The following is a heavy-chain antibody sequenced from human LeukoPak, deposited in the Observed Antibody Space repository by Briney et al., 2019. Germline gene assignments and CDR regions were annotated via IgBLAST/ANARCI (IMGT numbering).Heavy chain of an antibody. CDR1: GFTVSSNY. CDR2: IYSGGST. CDR3: ASTGPENYGGNGGSFDY. Sequence: GSLRLSCAASGFTVSSNYMSWVRQAPGKGLEWVSVIYSGGSTYYADSVKGRFTISRHNSKNTLYLQMNSLRAEDTAVYYCASTGPENYGGNGGSFDYWGQGTLVT. D-gene: IGHD4-23*01. V-gene: IGHV3-53*04. J-gene: IGHJ4*02.